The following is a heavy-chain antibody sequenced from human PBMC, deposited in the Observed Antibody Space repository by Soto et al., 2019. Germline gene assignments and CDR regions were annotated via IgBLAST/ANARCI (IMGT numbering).Heavy chain of an antibody. J-gene: IGHJ4*02. CDR3: ARASRCKSEYECFAWLDF. V-gene: IGHV4-4*07. CDR2: IFPSGDS. Sequence: QVLLQESGPGLVKPSETLSLTCTVSGGSISSLYWAWIRQPAGKGLEWIRRIFPSGDSNYNPSLTSRVSMSLDTPKNQFSLTVTSVTAADTAVYYCARASRCKSEYECFAWLDFWGQGILVTVSS. CDR1: GGSISSLY. D-gene: IGHD6-6*01.